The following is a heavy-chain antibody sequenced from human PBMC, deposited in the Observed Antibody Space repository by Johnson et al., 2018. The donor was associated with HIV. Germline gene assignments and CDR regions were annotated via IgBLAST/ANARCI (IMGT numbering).Heavy chain of an antibody. CDR1: GFTFSSYG. D-gene: IGHD2-21*02. V-gene: IGHV3-30*03. CDR2: ISYDGSNK. J-gene: IGHJ3*02. Sequence: LVESGGGVVQPGRSLRLSCAASGFTFSSYGMHWVRQAPGKGLEWVAVISYDGSNKYYADSVKGRFTISRDNAKNSLYLQMNSLRAEDTAVYYCARASDSYCSADCYGDGFQISDQGTKVIVSS. CDR3: ARASDSYCSADCYGDGFQI.